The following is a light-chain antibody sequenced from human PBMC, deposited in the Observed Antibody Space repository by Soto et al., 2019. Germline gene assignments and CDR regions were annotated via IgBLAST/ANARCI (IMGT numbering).Light chain of an antibody. V-gene: IGKV3-11*01. J-gene: IGKJ2*02. Sequence: EVVLTQSPATLSLSPGERATLSCRASQSVSNSLAWYQQRPAQAPRLLIYEASKRATGIPASFSGSGSGTDFTLTISSLESEDFAVYYCQQRSTWPWTFGQGTNLEI. CDR1: QSVSNS. CDR2: EAS. CDR3: QQRSTWPWT.